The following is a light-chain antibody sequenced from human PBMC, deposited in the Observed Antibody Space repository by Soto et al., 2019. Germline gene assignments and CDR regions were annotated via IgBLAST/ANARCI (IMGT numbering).Light chain of an antibody. CDR3: QQYDNLPIT. V-gene: IGKV1-33*01. J-gene: IGKJ5*01. CDR1: QDINNY. Sequence: DIQMTQSPSSLSASVGDRITITCQASQDINNYLNWYQQKPGKAPTFLIYDASNLETGVPSRFSGSGSGTDFTFTISSLQPEDFATYYCQQYDNLPITFGQGTRLEIK. CDR2: DAS.